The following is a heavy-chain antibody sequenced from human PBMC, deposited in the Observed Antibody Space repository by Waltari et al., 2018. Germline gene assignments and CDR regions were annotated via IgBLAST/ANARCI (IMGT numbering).Heavy chain of an antibody. CDR3: AKDNVPRIAVAGSTFDY. Sequence: QVQLVESGGGVVQPGRSLRLSCAASGFTFSSYGMPWVRQAPGKGLEWVAVRSYDGSNKYYADSVKGRFTISRDNSKNTLYLQMNSLRAEDTAVYYCAKDNVPRIAVAGSTFDYWGQGTLVTVSS. CDR1: GFTFSSYG. J-gene: IGHJ4*02. CDR2: RSYDGSNK. D-gene: IGHD6-19*01. V-gene: IGHV3-30*18.